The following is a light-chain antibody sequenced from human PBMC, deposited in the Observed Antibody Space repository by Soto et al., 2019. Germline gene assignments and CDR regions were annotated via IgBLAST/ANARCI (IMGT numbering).Light chain of an antibody. CDR1: ALPKQY. CDR2: KDS. CDR3: QSADSSGTCVV. J-gene: IGLJ2*01. V-gene: IGLV3-25*03. Sequence: ELTQPPSVSVSPGQTARITCSGDALPKQYAYWYQQKPGQAPVLVIYKDSERPSGIPERFSGSSSGTTVTLTISGVQAEDEADYYCQSADSSGTCVVFGGGTKLTVL.